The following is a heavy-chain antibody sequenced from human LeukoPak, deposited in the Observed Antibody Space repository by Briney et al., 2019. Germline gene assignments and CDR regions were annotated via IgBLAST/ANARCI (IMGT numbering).Heavy chain of an antibody. CDR2: ISSSSSYT. V-gene: IGHV3-11*06. J-gene: IGHJ4*02. CDR1: GFTFSDYY. Sequence: GGSLRLSCAASGFTFSDYYMSWIRQAPGKGLEWVSYISSSSSYTNYADSAKGRFTISRDNAKNSLYLQMNSPRAEDTAVYYCAREVPHFDYWGQGTLVTVSS. D-gene: IGHD2-2*01. CDR3: AREVPHFDY.